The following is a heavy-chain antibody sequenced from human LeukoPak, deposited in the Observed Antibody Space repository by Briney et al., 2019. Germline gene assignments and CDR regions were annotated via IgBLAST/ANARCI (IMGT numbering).Heavy chain of an antibody. J-gene: IGHJ4*02. CDR2: IKQDGSEK. CDR1: GCTFSSYW. Sequence: GGSLRLSCAGSGCTFSSYWMSWVRQAPGKGLEWVANIKQDGSEKYYVDSVKGRFTISRDNAKNSLYLQMNSLRAEDTAVYYCARDFTYSYWGQGTLVTVSS. D-gene: IGHD5-18*01. CDR3: ARDFTYSY. V-gene: IGHV3-7*01.